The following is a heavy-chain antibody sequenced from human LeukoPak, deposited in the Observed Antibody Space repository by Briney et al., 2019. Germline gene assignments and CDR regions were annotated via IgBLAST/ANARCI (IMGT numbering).Heavy chain of an antibody. CDR1: GFTFSSYS. J-gene: IGHJ3*02. Sequence: GGSLRLSCAASGFTFSSYSMNWVRQAPGKGLEWVSSISSSSSYIYYADSVKGRFTISRDNAKNSLYLQMNSLSAEDTAVYYCARDQYSYGSLDAFDIWGQGTMVTVSS. CDR3: ARDQYSYGSLDAFDI. V-gene: IGHV3-21*01. D-gene: IGHD5-18*01. CDR2: ISSSSSYI.